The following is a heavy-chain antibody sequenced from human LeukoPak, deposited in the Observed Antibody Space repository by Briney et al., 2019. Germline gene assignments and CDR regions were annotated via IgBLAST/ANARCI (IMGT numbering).Heavy chain of an antibody. D-gene: IGHD6-19*01. CDR2: ITSDGSST. CDR3: ARMYSGDWTHFDY. V-gene: IGHV3-74*01. CDR1: GFTFSTYW. J-gene: IGHJ4*02. Sequence: GGSLRLSCAASGFTFSTYWMHWVRQAPGKGLVWVSRITSDGSSTSYADSVKGRFTISRDNAKNTLYLQMNSLRADDTAVYYCARMYSGDWTHFDYWGQGTLVTVSS.